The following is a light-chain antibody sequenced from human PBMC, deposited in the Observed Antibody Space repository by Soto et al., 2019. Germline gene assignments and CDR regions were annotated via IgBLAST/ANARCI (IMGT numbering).Light chain of an antibody. J-gene: IGLJ1*01. CDR3: CSYAGSYDYV. CDR1: SSDVGAYNY. Sequence: QSVLTQPRSVSGSPGQSVTISYTGSSSDVGAYNYVSWYQHNPGKAPKLLIYDVNKRPSGVPDRFSGSKFGNTASLTISGLQADDEANFYCCSYAGSYDYVFGTGTKVTVL. V-gene: IGLV2-11*01. CDR2: DVN.